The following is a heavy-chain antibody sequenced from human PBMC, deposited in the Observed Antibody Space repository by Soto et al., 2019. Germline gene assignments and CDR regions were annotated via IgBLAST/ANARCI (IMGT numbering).Heavy chain of an antibody. CDR1: GFTFSSYS. J-gene: IGHJ6*03. Sequence: EVQLVESGGGLVQPGGSLRLSRAASGFTFSSYSMNWVRQAPGKGLEWVSYISSSSSTIYYADSVKGRFTISRDNAKKTLYLQKNSLRAEDTAVYYCDIGPSTYPPAVVAATQVAYYYYMDVWGKGTTVTVSS. CDR3: DIGPSTYPPAVVAATQVAYYYYMDV. D-gene: IGHD2-15*01. V-gene: IGHV3-48*01. CDR2: ISSSSSTI.